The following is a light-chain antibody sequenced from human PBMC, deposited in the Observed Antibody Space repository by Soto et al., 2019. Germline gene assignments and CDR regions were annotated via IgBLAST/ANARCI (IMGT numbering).Light chain of an antibody. V-gene: IGKV1-5*01. CDR1: QTLSSW. CDR3: QHYNSYSEA. Sequence: DIHMTQSPSTLSVSVGERVTITCRASQTLSSWLAWYQQKPGKAPKLLIDAASTLHSGVPSRFSGSGFGTDFTLTISSLQAEDFASYYCQHYNSYSEAFGQGTKVDI. CDR2: AAS. J-gene: IGKJ1*01.